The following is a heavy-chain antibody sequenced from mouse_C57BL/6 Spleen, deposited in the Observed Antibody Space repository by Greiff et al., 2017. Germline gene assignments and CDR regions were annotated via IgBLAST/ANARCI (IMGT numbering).Heavy chain of an antibody. CDR1: GYTFTSYG. V-gene: IGHV1-81*01. D-gene: IGHD3-2*02. Sequence: VQLQQSGAELARPGASVKLSCKASGYTFTSYGISWVKQRTGQGLEWIGEIYPRSGNTYYNEKFKGKATLTADKSSSTAYMELRSLTSEDSAVYFCASQGSRAYWGQGTLVTVSA. CDR3: ASQGSRAY. CDR2: IYPRSGNT. J-gene: IGHJ3*01.